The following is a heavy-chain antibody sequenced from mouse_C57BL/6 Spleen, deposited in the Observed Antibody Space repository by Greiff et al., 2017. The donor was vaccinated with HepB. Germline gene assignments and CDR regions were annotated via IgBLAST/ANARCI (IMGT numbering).Heavy chain of an antibody. D-gene: IGHD1-1*01. V-gene: IGHV1-53*01. CDR2: INPSNGGT. CDR3: AKGGSSFYWYFDV. J-gene: IGHJ1*03. CDR1: GYTFTSYW. Sequence: VQLQQPGAELVRPGSSVKLSCKASGYTFTSYWMDWVKQRPGQGLEWIGNINPSNGGTNYNEKFKSKATLTVDKSSSTAYMQLSSLTSEDSAVYYCAKGGSSFYWYFDVWGTGTTVTVSS.